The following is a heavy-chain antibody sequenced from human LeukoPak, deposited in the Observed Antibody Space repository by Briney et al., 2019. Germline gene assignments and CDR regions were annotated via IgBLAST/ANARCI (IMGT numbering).Heavy chain of an antibody. D-gene: IGHD1-26*01. J-gene: IGHJ4*02. CDR1: GFTFSSYG. V-gene: IGHV3-33*01. CDR3: ARDQGGSYYYWYY. Sequence: PGGSLRLSCAASGFTFSSYGMHWVRQAPRKGLEWVAVIWYDGSNKYYADSVKGRFTISRDNSKNTLYLQMNSLRAEDTAVYYCARDQGGSYYYWYYWGQGTLVTVSS. CDR2: IWYDGSNK.